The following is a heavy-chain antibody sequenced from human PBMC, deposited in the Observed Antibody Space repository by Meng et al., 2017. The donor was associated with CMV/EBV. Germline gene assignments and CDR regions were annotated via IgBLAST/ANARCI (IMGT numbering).Heavy chain of an antibody. CDR2: IYYSGST. D-gene: IGHD2-21*02. J-gene: IGHJ4*02. CDR3: AREGDNPFDY. V-gene: IGHV4-30-4*08. Sequence: VQARGSGPVLVKPSQPLSPPCPVSGGSISSGDYYWSWIRQPPGKGLEWIGYIYYSGSTYYNPSLKSRVTISVDTSKNQFSLKLSSVTAADTAVYYCAREGDNPFDYWGQGTLVTVSS. CDR1: GGSISSGDYY.